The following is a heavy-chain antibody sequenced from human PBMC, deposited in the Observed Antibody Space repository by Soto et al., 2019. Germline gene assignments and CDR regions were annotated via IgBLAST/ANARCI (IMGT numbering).Heavy chain of an antibody. J-gene: IGHJ3*02. CDR2: IIPIFGTA. D-gene: IGHD5-18*01. V-gene: IGHV1-69*13. CDR1: SGTFSSDA. CDR3: ARGGYSYGPDAFDI. Sequence: SVKVSFKGSSGTFSSDAISWVRQAPGQGLEWMGGIIPIFGTANYAQKFQGRVTITADESTSTAYMELSSLRSEDTDVYYCARGGYSYGPDAFDIWGQGTMVTVSS.